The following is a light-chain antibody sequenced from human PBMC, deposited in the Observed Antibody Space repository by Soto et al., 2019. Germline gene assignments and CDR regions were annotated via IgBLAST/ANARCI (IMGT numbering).Light chain of an antibody. Sequence: AIKLTQSPPSLSASVGDRVTISCRASQGIISALAWYQQKPGKAPKLLISDASSLKSGVPSRFSGSGSGADYTLTISSLQPEDFATYYCQQFNNYPLTFGGGTKVDIK. V-gene: IGKV1D-13*01. CDR2: DAS. CDR1: QGIISA. CDR3: QQFNNYPLT. J-gene: IGKJ4*01.